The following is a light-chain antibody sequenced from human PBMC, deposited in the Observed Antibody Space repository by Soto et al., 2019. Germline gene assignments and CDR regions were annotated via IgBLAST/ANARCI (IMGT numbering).Light chain of an antibody. CDR3: QQYYDWPIT. J-gene: IGKJ5*01. Sequence: EIVMTQSPATLSVSPGERATLSCRASQSISNNLAWYQQKPGQAPRLLIYGASTRATGFPDRFSGSGSGTEFTLTISSLHSEDFAFYYCQQYYDWPITFGQGTRLDIK. V-gene: IGKV3-15*01. CDR1: QSISNN. CDR2: GAS.